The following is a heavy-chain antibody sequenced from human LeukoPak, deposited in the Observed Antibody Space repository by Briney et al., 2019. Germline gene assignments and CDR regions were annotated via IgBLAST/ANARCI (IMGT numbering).Heavy chain of an antibody. V-gene: IGHV3-23*01. D-gene: IGHD4-17*01. J-gene: IGHJ4*02. CDR3: AKDLYGDYDFDC. Sequence: GGSLRLSCAASGFTLNNYAMNWVRQAPGKGLEWVSVITSSGSTYYADSVKGRFTISRDNSKNTLYLQMNSLRAEDTAIYYCAKDLYGDYDFDCWGRGTLVTVSS. CDR1: GFTLNNYA. CDR2: ITSSGST.